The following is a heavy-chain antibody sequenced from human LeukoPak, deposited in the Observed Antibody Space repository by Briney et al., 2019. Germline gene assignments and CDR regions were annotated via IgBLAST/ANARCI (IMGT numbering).Heavy chain of an antibody. D-gene: IGHD2-15*01. CDR1: GYSFTSYW. J-gene: IGHJ6*02. CDR2: IYPGDSDT. V-gene: IGHV5-51*01. CDR3: ATRAASVPNYYYGMDV. Sequence: GESLKISCKGSGYSFTSYWIGWVRQMPGKGLEWMGIIYPGDSDTRYSPSFQGQVTIPADKSISTAYLQWSSLKASDTAMYYCATRAASVPNYYYGMDVWGQGTTVTVSS.